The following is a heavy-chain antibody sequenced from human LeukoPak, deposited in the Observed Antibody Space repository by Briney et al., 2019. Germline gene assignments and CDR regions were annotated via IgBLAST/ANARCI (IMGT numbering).Heavy chain of an antibody. CDR1: GFTFSSYA. J-gene: IGHJ4*02. CDR3: AKDGGYYGSGSYFDY. D-gene: IGHD3-10*01. CDR2: ISGSGGST. V-gene: IGHV3-23*01. Sequence: PGGSLRLSCAASGFTFSSYAMSWVRQAPGKGLEWVSAISGSGGSTYYADSVKGRFTISRDNSKNTLYLQMNSLRAEDTAVYYCAKDGGYYGSGSYFDYWGQGTLVTVSS.